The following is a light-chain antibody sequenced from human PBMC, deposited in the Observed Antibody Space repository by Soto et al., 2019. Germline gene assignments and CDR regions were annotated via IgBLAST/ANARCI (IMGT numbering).Light chain of an antibody. Sequence: QSALTQPASVSGSPGQSITISCAGSSADVGGYNYVSWYQQHPGKAPKLMIYEVRYRPSGVSNRFSGSKSGNTASLIISGLQTEDEADYYCSSYTTSSTLVFGGGTKLTVL. CDR1: SADVGGYNY. J-gene: IGLJ3*02. V-gene: IGLV2-14*01. CDR3: SSYTTSSTLV. CDR2: EVR.